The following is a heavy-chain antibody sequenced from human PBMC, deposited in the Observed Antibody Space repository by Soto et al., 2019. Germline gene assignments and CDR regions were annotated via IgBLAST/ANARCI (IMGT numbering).Heavy chain of an antibody. J-gene: IGHJ5*02. D-gene: IGHD2-2*01. Sequence: ASVKVSCKASGYTFTSYYMHWVRQAPGQGLEWMRIINPSGGSTSYAQKFQGRVTMTRDTSTSTVYMELSSLRSEDTAVYYCARDQLSNRGVFDPWGQGTLVTVSS. CDR2: INPSGGST. V-gene: IGHV1-46*01. CDR1: GYTFTSYY. CDR3: ARDQLSNRGVFDP.